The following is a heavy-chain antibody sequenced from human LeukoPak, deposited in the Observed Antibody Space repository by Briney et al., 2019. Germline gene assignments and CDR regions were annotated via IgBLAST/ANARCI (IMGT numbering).Heavy chain of an antibody. CDR3: ARRPGFDY. D-gene: IGHD6-25*01. CDR1: GFTFINYY. CDR2: INLSGGST. J-gene: IGHJ4*02. Sequence: GASVKVSCKASGFTFINYYMHWVRQAPGQGLEWLGIINLSGGSTHYPQKFQGRVTMTTDTSTSTVYMDLSSLKSEDTAVYYCARRPGFDYWGQGTLVTVSS. V-gene: IGHV1-46*01.